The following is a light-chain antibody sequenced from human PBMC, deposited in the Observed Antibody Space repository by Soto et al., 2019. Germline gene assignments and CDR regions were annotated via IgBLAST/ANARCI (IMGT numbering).Light chain of an antibody. J-gene: IGLJ1*01. CDR3: AAWDDSLNGLYV. CDR1: SSNIGSNA. Sequence: QSVLTQPPSASGTPGQRVTISCSGGSSNIGSNAVTWYHQLPGTAPKLLIYSNNQRPSGVPDRFSGSKSGTSDSLAISGLQSEDEADYYCAAWDDSLNGLYVFGTGTTVT. CDR2: SNN. V-gene: IGLV1-44*01.